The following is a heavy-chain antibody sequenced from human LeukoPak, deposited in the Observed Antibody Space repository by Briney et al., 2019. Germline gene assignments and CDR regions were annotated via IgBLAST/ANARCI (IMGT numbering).Heavy chain of an antibody. V-gene: IGHV3-53*01. D-gene: IGHD2-2*01. CDR1: GFTVSSNY. CDR3: ARAAGAMWPLDY. CDR2: IYGGDYT. J-gene: IGHJ4*02. Sequence: GGSLRLSCAASGFTVSSNYMTWVRQAPGKGLEWVSVIYGGDYTYYADSVKGRFTISRDNSRDTLYLQMNSLRAEDTAVYHCARAAGAMWPLDYWGQGTLVTVSS.